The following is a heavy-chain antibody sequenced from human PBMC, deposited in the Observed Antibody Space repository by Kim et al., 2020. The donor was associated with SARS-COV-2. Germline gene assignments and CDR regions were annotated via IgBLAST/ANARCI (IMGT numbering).Heavy chain of an antibody. Sequence: GGSLRLSCAASGFTFSSYAMHWVRQAPGKGLEWVAVISYDGSNKYYADSVKGRFTISRDNSKNTLYLQMNSLRAEDTAVYYCASWPEIGWGQGTLVTVSS. V-gene: IGHV3-30*04. CDR1: GFTFSSYA. CDR2: ISYDGSNK. J-gene: IGHJ4*02. CDR3: ASWPEIG.